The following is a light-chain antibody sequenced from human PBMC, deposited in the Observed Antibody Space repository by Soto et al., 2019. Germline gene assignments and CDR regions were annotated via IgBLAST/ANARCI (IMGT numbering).Light chain of an antibody. V-gene: IGKV1-27*01. CDR2: AAS. J-gene: IGKJ1*01. Sequence: DIQMPQSPSSLSASVGDRVTITCRASQGIRNYLAWFQQKPGKVPKLLIYAASTLQSGVPSRFSGSGSGTDFTLTISSLQTEDVATYYCQRYNSVPRTFGQGTKVEIK. CDR1: QGIRNY. CDR3: QRYNSVPRT.